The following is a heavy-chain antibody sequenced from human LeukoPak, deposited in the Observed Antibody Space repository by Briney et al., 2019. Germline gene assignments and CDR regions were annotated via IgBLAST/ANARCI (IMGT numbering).Heavy chain of an antibody. Sequence: ASVKVSCKASGYTFTSYGISWVRQAPGQGVEGMGWISAYNGNTNYAQKLQGRVTMTTDTSTSTAYMELRSLRSDDTAVYYCASSSYYYDSSGYRRDAFDIWGQGTMVTVSS. CDR1: GYTFTSYG. D-gene: IGHD3-22*01. J-gene: IGHJ3*02. V-gene: IGHV1-18*01. CDR2: ISAYNGNT. CDR3: ASSSYYYDSSGYRRDAFDI.